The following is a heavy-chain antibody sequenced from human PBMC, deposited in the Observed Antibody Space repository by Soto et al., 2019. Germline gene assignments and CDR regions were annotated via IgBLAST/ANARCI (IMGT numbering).Heavy chain of an antibody. D-gene: IGHD4-17*01. CDR1: GNIFTDEY. V-gene: IGHV1-2*02. CDR3: ARDITVSTMGFDY. Sequence: QVQLVQSGTEMKKPGASVKVSCKASGNIFTDEYVHWLRQARGQGLEWMGWINPNSGDTNYAQKFQGRVTMTRDMSISLVYMELTRLTSDDTAVYFCARDITVSTMGFDYWGQGTLVTVSS. J-gene: IGHJ4*02. CDR2: INPNSGDT.